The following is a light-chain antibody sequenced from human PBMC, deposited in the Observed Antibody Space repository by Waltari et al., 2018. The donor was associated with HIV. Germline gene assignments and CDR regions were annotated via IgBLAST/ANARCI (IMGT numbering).Light chain of an antibody. Sequence: QSALTQPASVSGSPGQSITISCTGTSSDVGGYNYVSWYQQHPGNAPKLMIYEVSNRPSGVSKRFSGSKSGNTASLTISGLQAEDEADYYCSSYTSSSTGVFGGGTKLTVL. CDR2: EVS. CDR3: SSYTSSSTGV. V-gene: IGLV2-14*01. J-gene: IGLJ3*02. CDR1: SSDVGGYNY.